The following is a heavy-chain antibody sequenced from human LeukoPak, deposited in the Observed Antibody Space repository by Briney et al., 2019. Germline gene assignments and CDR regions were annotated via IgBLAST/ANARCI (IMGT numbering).Heavy chain of an antibody. J-gene: IGHJ4*02. D-gene: IGHD3-3*01. CDR1: GYSFTSYW. V-gene: IGHV5-51*01. Sequence: GESLKISCKGSGYSFTSYWIGWVRQMPGNGLEWMGIIYPGDSDTRYSPSFQGQVTISADKSISTAYLQCSSLKASDTAMYYCARYPRITIFGVGPPYYFDYWGQGTLVTVSS. CDR2: IYPGDSDT. CDR3: ARYPRITIFGVGPPYYFDY.